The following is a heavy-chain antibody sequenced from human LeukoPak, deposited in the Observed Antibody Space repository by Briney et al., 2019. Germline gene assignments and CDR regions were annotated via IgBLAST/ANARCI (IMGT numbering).Heavy chain of an antibody. V-gene: IGHV1-18*01. CDR3: ARDHASFHYEELPHFDY. D-gene: IGHD1-26*01. Sequence: GASVKVSCKASGYTFTSYGISWVRQAPGQGLEWMGWISAYNGNTNYAQKLQGRVTMTTDTSTSTAYMELRSLRSDGTAVYYCARDHASFHYEELPHFDYWGQGTLVTVSS. J-gene: IGHJ4*02. CDR2: ISAYNGNT. CDR1: GYTFTSYG.